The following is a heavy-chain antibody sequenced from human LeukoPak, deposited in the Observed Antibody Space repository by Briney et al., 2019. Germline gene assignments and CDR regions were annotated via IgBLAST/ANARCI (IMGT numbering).Heavy chain of an antibody. CDR1: RFTFSTYG. V-gene: IGHV3-23*01. CDR3: ARDLVVPAAIGYYYYGMDV. CDR2: ITGGGGST. D-gene: IGHD2-2*01. J-gene: IGHJ6*02. Sequence: GGSLRLSCAASRFTFSTYGMSWVRQAPGKGLEWVSSITGGGGSTYYADSVKGRFTISRDNSKNTLYLQMNSLRAEDTAVYYCARDLVVPAAIGYYYYGMDVWGQGTTVTVSS.